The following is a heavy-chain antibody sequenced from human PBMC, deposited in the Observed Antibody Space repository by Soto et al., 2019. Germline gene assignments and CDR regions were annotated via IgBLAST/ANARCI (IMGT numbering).Heavy chain of an antibody. J-gene: IGHJ4*02. V-gene: IGHV4-59*08. Sequence: SETLSLSCTVSGGSISGYYWSWIRQPPGKGLEWVGYVYYTGSTNYNPSLKSRLTISVDTSKNQFSLKLTSVTAADTAVYYCARHVVIVSGGSSFDFWGQGILVTVSS. CDR3: ARHVVIVSGGSSFDF. D-gene: IGHD3-16*01. CDR1: GGSISGYY. CDR2: VYYTGST.